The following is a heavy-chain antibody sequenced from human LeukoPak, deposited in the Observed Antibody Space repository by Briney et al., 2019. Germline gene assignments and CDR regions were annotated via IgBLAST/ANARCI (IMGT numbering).Heavy chain of an antibody. V-gene: IGHV1-2*02. CDR3: ARVAGTLFNYHFDY. J-gene: IGHJ4*02. CDR1: GYTFTGYY. D-gene: IGHD4-11*01. CDR2: INPNSGGT. Sequence: ASVKVSCKASGYTFTGYYMHWVRQAPGQGLEWMGWINPNSGGTNYAQKFQGRVTMTRDTSISTAYMELSRLRSDDTAVYYCARVAGTLFNYHFDYWGQGTLVTVS.